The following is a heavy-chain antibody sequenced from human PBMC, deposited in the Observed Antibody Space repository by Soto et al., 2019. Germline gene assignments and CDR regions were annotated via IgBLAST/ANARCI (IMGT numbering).Heavy chain of an antibody. CDR2: IIPIFGTA. Sequence: QVQLVQSGAEVKKPGSSVKVSCKASGGTFSSYAISWVRQAPGQGLEWMGGIIPIFGTANYAQKFQGRVTITADESTSTAYMELSSLRSEDTAVYYCAKRGDFWSGYYWAYWGQGTLVTVSS. CDR3: AKRGDFWSGYYWAY. V-gene: IGHV1-69*01. J-gene: IGHJ4*02. CDR1: GGTFSSYA. D-gene: IGHD3-3*01.